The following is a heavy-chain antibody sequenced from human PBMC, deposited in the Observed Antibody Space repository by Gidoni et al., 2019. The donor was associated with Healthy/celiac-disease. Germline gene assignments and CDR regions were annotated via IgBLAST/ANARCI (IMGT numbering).Heavy chain of an antibody. CDR3: ARDLGPITILYAFDI. CDR2: IWYDGSNK. V-gene: IGHV3-33*01. J-gene: IGHJ3*02. Sequence: QVQLVESGGDVVQPGRSLRLSCAASGFTFSSYGMHWVRQAPGKGLEWVAVIWYDGSNKYYADSVKGRFTISRDNSKNTLYLQMNSLRAEDTAVYYCARDLGPITILYAFDIWGQGTMVTVSS. D-gene: IGHD3-3*01. CDR1: GFTFSSYG.